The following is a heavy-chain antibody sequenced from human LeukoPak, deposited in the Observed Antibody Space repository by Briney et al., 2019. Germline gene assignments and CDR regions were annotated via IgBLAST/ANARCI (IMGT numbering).Heavy chain of an antibody. CDR2: INHSGST. J-gene: IGHJ4*02. CDR1: GGSFSGYY. D-gene: IGHD3-9*01. CDR3: ARLKFRDYPISN. Sequence: SETLSLTCAVYGGSFSGYYWSWIRQPPGKGLEWIGEINHSGSTNYNPSLKSRVTISVDTSKNQFSLKLSSVTAADTAVYYCARLKFRDYPISNWGQGTLVTVSS. V-gene: IGHV4-34*01.